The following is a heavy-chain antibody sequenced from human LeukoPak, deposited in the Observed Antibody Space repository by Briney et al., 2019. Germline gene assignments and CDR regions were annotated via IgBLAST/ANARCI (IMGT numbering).Heavy chain of an antibody. CDR2: IWYEGDNE. D-gene: IGHD3-10*01. J-gene: IGHJ4*02. CDR3: ARDGERSFDY. CDR1: GFTFSNYA. Sequence: PGGSLRLSCAASGFTFSNYAMSWVRQAPGKGLEWVAVIWYEGDNENYADSVKGRFTISRDNSKSTLFLHMNNVRVDDTAVYYCARDGERSFDYWGQGTLVTVSS. V-gene: IGHV3-33*08.